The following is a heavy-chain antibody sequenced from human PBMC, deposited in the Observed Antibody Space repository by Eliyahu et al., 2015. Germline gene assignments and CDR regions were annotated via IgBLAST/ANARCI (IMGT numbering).Heavy chain of an antibody. V-gene: IGHV3-15*01. CDR2: IKSKTDGGTT. J-gene: IGHJ4*02. D-gene: IGHD2-21*01. Sequence: EVQLVESGGGLVKPGGSLXLSCXAXGXTXXNAWMXWVRQAPGKGLEWVGRIKSKTDGGTTDYAAPVKGRFTISRDDSKNTLYLQMNSLKTEDTAVYYCTTVSLLFGVERDYWGQGTLVTVSS. CDR3: TTVSLLFGVERDY. CDR1: GXTXXNAW.